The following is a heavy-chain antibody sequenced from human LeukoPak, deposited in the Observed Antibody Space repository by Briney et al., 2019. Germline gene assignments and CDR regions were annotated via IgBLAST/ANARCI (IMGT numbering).Heavy chain of an antibody. J-gene: IGHJ4*02. D-gene: IGHD3-22*01. CDR2: IDGDDDK. CDR1: GFSLSTSGMC. CDR3: AHRPYYYDSGGYYSPFDY. V-gene: IGHV2-70*12. Sequence: SGPALVKPTQTLTLTCTFSGFSLSTSGMCVSWIRQPPGKALEWLALIDGDDDKYYGTSLKTRLTISKDTSKNQVVLTMTNMDPVDTATYYCAHRPYYYDSGGYYSPFDYWGQGTLVTVSS.